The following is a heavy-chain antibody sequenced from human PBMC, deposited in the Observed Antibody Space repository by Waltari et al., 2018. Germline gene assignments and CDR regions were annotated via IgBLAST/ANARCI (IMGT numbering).Heavy chain of an antibody. J-gene: IGHJ4*02. CDR3: AKDKGGTYDY. CDR2: IYSGGSST. CDR1: GFALSSYA. Sequence: EVQLLESGGGLVQPGGFLRLSCAASGFALSSYAMSWGRPAQGKGLEWVSVIYSGGSSTYYADSVKGRFTISRDNSKNTLYLQMNSLRAEDTAVYYCAKDKGGTYDYWGQGTLVTVSS. D-gene: IGHD3-16*01. V-gene: IGHV3-23*03.